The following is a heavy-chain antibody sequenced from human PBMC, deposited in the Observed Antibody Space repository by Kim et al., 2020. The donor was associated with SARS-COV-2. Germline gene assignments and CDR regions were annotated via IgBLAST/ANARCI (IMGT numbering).Heavy chain of an antibody. J-gene: IGHJ6*02. CDR2: IYYSGST. V-gene: IGHV4-61*01. Sequence: SETLSLTCTVSGGSVSSGSYYWSWIRQPPGKGLEWIGYIYYSGSTNYNPSLKSRVTISVDTSKNQFSLKLSSVTAADTAVYYCARISSSWQPDYYGMDVWGQGTTVTVSS. CDR1: GGSVSSGSYY. D-gene: IGHD6-13*01. CDR3: ARISSSWQPDYYGMDV.